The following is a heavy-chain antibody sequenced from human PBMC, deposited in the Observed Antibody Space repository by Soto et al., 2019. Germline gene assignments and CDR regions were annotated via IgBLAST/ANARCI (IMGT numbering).Heavy chain of an antibody. CDR3: ARKDSSGYYDWFDP. D-gene: IGHD3-22*01. CDR2: IYYSGST. CDR1: GGSVSSGSYY. Sequence: PSETLSLTCTVSGGSVSSGSYYWSWIRQPPGKGLEWIGYIYYSGSTYYNPSLKSRVTISVDTSKNQFSLNLSSVTAADTAVYYCARKDSSGYYDWFDPWGQGTQVTVSS. J-gene: IGHJ5*02. V-gene: IGHV4-61*01.